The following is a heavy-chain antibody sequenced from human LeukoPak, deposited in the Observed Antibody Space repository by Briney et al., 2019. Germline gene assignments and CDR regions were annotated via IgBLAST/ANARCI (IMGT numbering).Heavy chain of an antibody. CDR2: ISSSSTI. D-gene: IGHD1-26*01. V-gene: IGHV3-48*01. CDR3: VRVFSGSYAVAA. J-gene: IGHJ5*02. CDR1: GFTFSSYS. Sequence: GSLRLSCAASGFTFSSYSMNRVRQAPGKGLEWVSYISSSSTIYYADSVKGRFTISRDNAKNSLYLQMNSLRAEDTAVYYCVRVFSGSYAVAAWGQGTLVTVSS.